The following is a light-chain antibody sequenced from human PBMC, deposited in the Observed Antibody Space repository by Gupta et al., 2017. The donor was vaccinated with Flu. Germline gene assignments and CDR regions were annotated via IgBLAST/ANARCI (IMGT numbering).Light chain of an antibody. V-gene: IGLV1-44*01. CDR2: SNN. CDR3: AAWDDSLSGWV. Sequence: QSVLTQPPSASGTPGQRVTISCSGSRSNIGTNSVNWYQLLPGTAPKLLIYSNNQRPSGVPARFSGSNSGTSASLAISGLQADDETDYDCAAWDDSLSGWVFGGGTRLTV. CDR1: RSNIGTNS. J-gene: IGLJ3*02.